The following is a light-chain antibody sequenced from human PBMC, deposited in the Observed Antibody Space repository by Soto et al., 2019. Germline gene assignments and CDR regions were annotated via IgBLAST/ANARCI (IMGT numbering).Light chain of an antibody. V-gene: IGLV2-14*01. CDR1: SSDVGGYNY. CDR2: DVS. Sequence: QSALTQPASVSGSPGQSITISCTGTSSDVGGYNYVSWNQQHPGKAPKLMIYDVSNRPSGVSNRFSGSKSANTASLTISGLQAEDEADYYCSSYTGSSTSYVFGTGTKLTV. CDR3: SSYTGSSTSYV. J-gene: IGLJ1*01.